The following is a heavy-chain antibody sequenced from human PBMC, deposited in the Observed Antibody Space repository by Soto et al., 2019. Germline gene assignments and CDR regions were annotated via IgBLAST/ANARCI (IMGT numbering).Heavy chain of an antibody. Sequence: QVPLVESGGGVVQPGRSLRLSCAASGFTFSSYGMHWVRQAPGKGLEWVAVISYDGSNKYYADSVKGRFTISRDNSKNTLYLQMNSLRAEDTAVYYCARDGNYYGSSGPCFDYWGQGTLVTVSS. D-gene: IGHD3-22*01. CDR3: ARDGNYYGSSGPCFDY. CDR1: GFTFSSYG. V-gene: IGHV3-30*03. CDR2: ISYDGSNK. J-gene: IGHJ4*02.